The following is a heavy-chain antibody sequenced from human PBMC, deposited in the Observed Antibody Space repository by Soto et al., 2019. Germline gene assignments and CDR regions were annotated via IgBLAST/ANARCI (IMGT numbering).Heavy chain of an antibody. Sequence: GGSLRLSCAASGFTFSSYGMHWVRQAPGKGLEWVAVISYDGSNKYYADAVKGRFTISRDNSKNTLYLQMNSLRAEDTAVYYCAKDDVRDYDILTGYFNWFDPWGQGTLVTVSS. CDR3: AKDDVRDYDILTGYFNWFDP. D-gene: IGHD3-9*01. J-gene: IGHJ5*02. CDR1: GFTFSSYG. V-gene: IGHV3-30*18. CDR2: ISYDGSNK.